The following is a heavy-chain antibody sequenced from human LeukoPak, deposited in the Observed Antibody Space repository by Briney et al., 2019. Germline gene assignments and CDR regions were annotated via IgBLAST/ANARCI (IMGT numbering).Heavy chain of an antibody. D-gene: IGHD5-12*01. V-gene: IGHV4-59*01. CDR3: ARVKTSGEIDY. CDR1: GGSISSYY. Sequence: PSETLSLTCTVPGGSISSYYWSWIRQPPGKGLEWIGYIYYSGSTNYNPSLKSRVTISVDTSKNQFSLKLSSVTAADTAVYYCARVKTSGEIDYWGQGTLVTVSS. CDR2: IYYSGST. J-gene: IGHJ4*02.